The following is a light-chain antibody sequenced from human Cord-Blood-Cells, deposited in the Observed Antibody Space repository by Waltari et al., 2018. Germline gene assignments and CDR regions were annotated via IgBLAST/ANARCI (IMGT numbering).Light chain of an antibody. Sequence: SSELTQDPAVSVALGQTVRITSQGDSLSSSYASWYQQKPGQAPVLVIYGKNNRPSGIPDRFSGSSSGNTASLTITGAQAEDEADYYCNSRDSSGNHYVFGTGTKVTVL. CDR3: NSRDSSGNHYV. V-gene: IGLV3-19*01. J-gene: IGLJ1*01. CDR2: GKN. CDR1: SLSSSY.